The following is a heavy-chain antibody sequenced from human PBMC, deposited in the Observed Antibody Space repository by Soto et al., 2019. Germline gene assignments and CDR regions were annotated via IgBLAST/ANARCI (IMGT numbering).Heavy chain of an antibody. D-gene: IGHD1-1*01. J-gene: IGHJ4*02. CDR1: GLTFSNFA. CDR3: ANPIPKTGTTFGF. Sequence: QLLESGGGFVQPGGSLRLSCVASGLTFSNFAMAWVRQAPGGGLEWVSAISGSGDDTFYADSMKGRFTFSRDNSKYTLYLQINSLRAEDTAVYYCANPIPKTGTTFGFWGQGTLVTVSS. V-gene: IGHV3-23*01. CDR2: ISGSGDDT.